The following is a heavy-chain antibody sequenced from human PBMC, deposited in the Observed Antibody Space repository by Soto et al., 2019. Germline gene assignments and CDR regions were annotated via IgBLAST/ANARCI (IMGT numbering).Heavy chain of an antibody. CDR2: INHSGST. D-gene: IGHD4-17*01. Sequence: PSETLSLTCAFYGGSFSVYYWSWIRQPPGKGLEWIGEINHSGSTNYNPSLKSRVTISVDTSKNQFSLKLSSVTAADTAVYYCARGPRGRTVTSYYYYYGMDVWGHGTTVTVSS. CDR1: GGSFSVYY. V-gene: IGHV4-34*01. CDR3: ARGPRGRTVTSYYYYYGMDV. J-gene: IGHJ6*01.